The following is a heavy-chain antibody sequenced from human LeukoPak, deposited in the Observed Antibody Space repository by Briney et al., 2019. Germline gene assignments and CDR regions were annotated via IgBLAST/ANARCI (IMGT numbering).Heavy chain of an antibody. CDR2: ISSSGSTI. J-gene: IGHJ4*02. D-gene: IGHD3-22*01. CDR1: GFTFSDYY. V-gene: IGHV3-11*01. CDR3: ARDPGNDYYDSSGYYGPWYFDY. Sequence: GGSLRLSCAASGFTFSDYYMSWIRQAPGKGLEWVSYISSSGSTIYYADSVKGRFTISRDNAKNSLYLQMNSLRAEDTAVYYCARDPGNDYYDSSGYYGPWYFDYWGQGTLVTVSS.